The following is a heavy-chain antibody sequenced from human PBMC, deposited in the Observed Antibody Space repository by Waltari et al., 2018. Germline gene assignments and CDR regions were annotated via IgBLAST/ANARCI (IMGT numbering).Heavy chain of an antibody. J-gene: IGHJ3*02. D-gene: IGHD3-22*01. Sequence: QVQLVQSGAEVKKPGSSVKVSCKASGDTFSSYTISWVRQAPGQGLEWMGRIIPILGIANYAQKFQGRVTITADKSTSTAYMELSSLRSEDTAVYYCARDRLYDSSGWDAFDIWGQGTMVTVSS. CDR3: ARDRLYDSSGWDAFDI. CDR2: IIPILGIA. CDR1: GDTFSSYT. V-gene: IGHV1-69*09.